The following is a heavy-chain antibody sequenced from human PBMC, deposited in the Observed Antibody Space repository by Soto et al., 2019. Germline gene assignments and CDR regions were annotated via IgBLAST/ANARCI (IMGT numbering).Heavy chain of an antibody. Sequence: PSETLSLTCAVYGGSFSGYYWSWIRQPPGKXLEWIGEINHSGSTNYNPSLKSRVTISVDTSKNQFSLKLSSVTAADTAVYYCARAPGWFGELLYRPYYYYGMDVWGQGTTVTVSS. CDR2: INHSGST. CDR3: ARAPGWFGELLYRPYYYYGMDV. V-gene: IGHV4-34*01. J-gene: IGHJ6*02. CDR1: GGSFSGYY. D-gene: IGHD3-10*01.